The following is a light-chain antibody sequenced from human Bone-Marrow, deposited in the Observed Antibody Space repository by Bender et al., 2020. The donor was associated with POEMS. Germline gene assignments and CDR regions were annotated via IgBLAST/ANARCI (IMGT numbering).Light chain of an antibody. Sequence: QSALTQPASVSGSPGQSITISCTGSNSDVGTYNYVSWFQHHPGKVPKVIISDVTDRPSGVSYRFSGSKSGNTASLTISGLQAEDEADYYCGSFTRSNTMLFGGGTKLTVL. J-gene: IGLJ3*02. V-gene: IGLV2-14*03. CDR3: GSFTRSNTML. CDR2: DVT. CDR1: NSDVGTYNY.